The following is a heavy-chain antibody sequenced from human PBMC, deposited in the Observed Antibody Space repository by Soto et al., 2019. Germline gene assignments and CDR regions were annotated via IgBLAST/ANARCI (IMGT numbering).Heavy chain of an antibody. J-gene: IGHJ4*02. CDR2: TYYRSKWYN. Sequence: PSQTLSLTCAISGDSVSSNSAAWNWIRQSPSRGLEWLGRTYYRSKWYNDYAVSVRGRITINPDTSKNQFSLQLNSVTPEDTAVDYCARLFYCTNGVCYRPFDYWGQGTLVTVSS. CDR1: GDSVSSNSAA. V-gene: IGHV6-1*01. D-gene: IGHD2-8*01. CDR3: ARLFYCTNGVCYRPFDY.